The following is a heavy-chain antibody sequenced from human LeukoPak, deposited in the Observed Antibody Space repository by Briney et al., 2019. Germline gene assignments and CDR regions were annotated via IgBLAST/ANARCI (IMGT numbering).Heavy chain of an antibody. J-gene: IGHJ6*03. V-gene: IGHV3-7*01. Sequence: GGSLRLSCEGSGFTFSNYWMSWVRQAPGKGLEWVANIKTDGSEKYYVDSVKGRFTISRDNAKNSLYLQMNSLRAEDTAVYYCARFAAGGSYYYYMDVWGKGTTVTVSS. CDR1: GFTFSNYW. D-gene: IGHD6-25*01. CDR3: ARFAAGGSYYYYMDV. CDR2: IKTDGSEK.